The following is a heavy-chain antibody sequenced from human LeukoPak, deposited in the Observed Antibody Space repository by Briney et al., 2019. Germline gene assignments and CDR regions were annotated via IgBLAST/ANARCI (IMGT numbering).Heavy chain of an antibody. D-gene: IGHD3-10*01. Sequence: GGFLRLSCAASGFIFSSAVMSWVRQAPGKGLEWVSAINSRSGTTYAESVKGRFTISRDNSKSTLYLQMNTLRVEDTAIYYCARGSAGAGSYRPFDSWGPGTLVTVSS. J-gene: IGHJ4*02. CDR2: INSRSGTT. V-gene: IGHV3-23*01. CDR3: ARGSAGAGSYRPFDS. CDR1: GFIFSSAV.